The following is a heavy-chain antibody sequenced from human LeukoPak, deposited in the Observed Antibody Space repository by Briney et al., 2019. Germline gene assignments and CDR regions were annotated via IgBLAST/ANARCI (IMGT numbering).Heavy chain of an antibody. CDR3: ARGRASEAFDY. V-gene: IGHV3-30*04. D-gene: IGHD3-10*01. CDR2: ISHDASGK. Sequence: GGSLRLSCAPSGVIFSSYAMPWVRQAPGRGLEWEAVISHDASGKYHADSVKGRFTISRDNAKNSLYLQMDSLRAEDTAVYYCARGRASEAFDYWGQGTLVTVSS. CDR1: GVIFSSYA. J-gene: IGHJ4*02.